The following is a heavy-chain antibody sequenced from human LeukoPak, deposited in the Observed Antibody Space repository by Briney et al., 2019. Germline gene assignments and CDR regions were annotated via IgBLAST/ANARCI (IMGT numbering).Heavy chain of an antibody. CDR1: GGSINSSSYY. CDR3: ARDAGHQLSRRNYYAMDV. D-gene: IGHD1-1*01. CDR2: MYYRGST. V-gene: IGHV4-39*07. Sequence: SETLSLTCTVPGGSINSSSYYWGWVRQPPGKGLEWTGRMYYRGSTYYTPSLKSRVTISVDTSKNQFSLKLSSVTAADTAVYYCARDAGHQLSRRNYYAMDVWGQGTTVTVSS. J-gene: IGHJ6*02.